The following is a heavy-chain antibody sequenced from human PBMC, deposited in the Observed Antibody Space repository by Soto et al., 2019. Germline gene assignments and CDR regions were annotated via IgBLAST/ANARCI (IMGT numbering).Heavy chain of an antibody. J-gene: IGHJ4*02. D-gene: IGHD6-19*01. CDR2: ISAYNGNT. V-gene: IGHV1-18*03. Sequence: ASVKVSCKASGYTFTSYYMHWVRQAPGQGLEWMGWISAYNGNTNYAQKLQGRVTMTTDTSTSTAYMELRSLRSDDMAVYYCARVPPSGWSGDFDYWGQGTLVTSPQ. CDR3: ARVPPSGWSGDFDY. CDR1: GYTFTSYY.